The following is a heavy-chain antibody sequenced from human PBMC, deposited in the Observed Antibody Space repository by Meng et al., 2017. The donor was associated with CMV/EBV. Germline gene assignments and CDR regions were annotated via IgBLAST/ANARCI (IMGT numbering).Heavy chain of an antibody. D-gene: IGHD2-15*01. V-gene: IGHV3-30-3*01. CDR3: ARGVRTIQAAEYDY. Sequence: GESLKISCAASGFTFSSYAMSWVRQAPGKGLEWVAVISYDGSNKYYADSVKGRFTISRDNSKNTLYLQMNSLRAEDTAVYYCARGVRTIQAAEYDYWGQGTLVTVS. J-gene: IGHJ4*02. CDR2: ISYDGSNK. CDR1: GFTFSSYA.